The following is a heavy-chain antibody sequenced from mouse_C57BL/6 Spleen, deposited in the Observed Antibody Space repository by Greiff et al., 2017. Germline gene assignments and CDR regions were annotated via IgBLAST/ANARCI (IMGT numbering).Heavy chain of an antibody. J-gene: IGHJ3*01. CDR3: TEIPSWFAY. Sequence: EVKLEESGGGLVQPGGSMKLSCVASGFTFSNYWMNWVRQSPEKGLEWVAQIRLKSDNYATHYAESVKGRFTISRDDSKSSVYLQMNNLRAEDTGIYYCTEIPSWFAYWGQGTLVTVSA. V-gene: IGHV6-3*01. CDR2: IRLKSDNYAT. D-gene: IGHD5-1-1*01. CDR1: GFTFSNYW.